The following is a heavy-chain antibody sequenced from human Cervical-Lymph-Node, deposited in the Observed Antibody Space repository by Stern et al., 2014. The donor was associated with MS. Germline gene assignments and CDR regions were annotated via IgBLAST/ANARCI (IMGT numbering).Heavy chain of an antibody. V-gene: IGHV3-30*03. D-gene: IGHD2-15*01. J-gene: IGHJ6*02. Sequence: QVQLVQSGGGVVQPGRSLRLSCAASGFTFSSYGMHWVRQAPGQGLEWVAAISYDGSTTYYADSVKGRFTISRDNSKNTLYLQMNSLRAEDTAVYYGARRLGYCSGGSGRHYYYGMDVWGQGTTVTVSS. CDR1: GFTFSSYG. CDR2: ISYDGSTT. CDR3: ARRLGYCSGGSGRHYYYGMDV.